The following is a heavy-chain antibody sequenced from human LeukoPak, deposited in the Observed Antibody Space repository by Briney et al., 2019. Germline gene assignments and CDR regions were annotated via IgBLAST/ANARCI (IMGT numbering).Heavy chain of an antibody. CDR3: ARDRVRGFDP. V-gene: IGHV3-7*01. J-gene: IGHJ5*02. Sequence: AGXSLRLSCAASGFTFSNYWMSWVRQTPGKGLEWVANIKQDGSEKYYVDSVRGRFTISRDNAKNSLSLQMNSLRAGDTAVYYCARDRVRGFDPWGQGTLVTVSS. CDR1: GFTFSNYW. CDR2: IKQDGSEK.